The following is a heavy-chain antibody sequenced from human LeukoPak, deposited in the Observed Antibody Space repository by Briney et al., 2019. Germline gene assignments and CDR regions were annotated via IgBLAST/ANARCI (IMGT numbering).Heavy chain of an antibody. J-gene: IGHJ5*02. V-gene: IGHV1-69*13. CDR1: GGTFSSYA. CDR3: ARGVVPAAYNWFDP. D-gene: IGHD2-2*01. CDR2: IIPIFGTA. Sequence: ASVKVSCKASGGTFSSYAISWVRQAPGQGLEWMGGIIPIFGTANYAQKFQGRVTITADESTSTAYTELSSLRSEDTAVYYCARGVVPAAYNWFDPWGQGTLVTVSS.